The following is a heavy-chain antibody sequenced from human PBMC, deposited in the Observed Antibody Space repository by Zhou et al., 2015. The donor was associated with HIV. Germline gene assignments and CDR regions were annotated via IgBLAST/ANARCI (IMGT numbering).Heavy chain of an antibody. CDR2: IIPIFGTA. J-gene: IGHJ1*01. CDR3: AREKGISMATSQDFQH. Sequence: QVQLVQSGAEVKKPGSSVKVSCKASGGTFSSYAISWVRQAPGQGLEWMGGIIPIFGTANYAQKFQGRVTITADESTSTAYMELSSLRSEDTAVYYCAREKGISMATSQDFQHWGQGHPGHRLL. V-gene: IGHV1-69*01. CDR1: GGTFSSYA. D-gene: IGHD5-24*01.